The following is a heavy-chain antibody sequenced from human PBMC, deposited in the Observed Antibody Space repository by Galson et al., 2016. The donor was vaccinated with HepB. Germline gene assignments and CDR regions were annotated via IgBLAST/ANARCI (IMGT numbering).Heavy chain of an antibody. J-gene: IGHJ4*02. D-gene: IGHD2/OR15-2a*01. V-gene: IGHV1-18*01. Sequence: SVKVSCKASGYTFTTSGISWVRQAPGQGLEWMGWISTYSGNTKYAQKFQGGLTLTTDSPTTTAYMELRRLRFDDTALYYCARDVQYRFDTWGQGTLVTVSS. CDR1: GYTFTTSG. CDR2: ISTYSGNT. CDR3: ARDVQYRFDT.